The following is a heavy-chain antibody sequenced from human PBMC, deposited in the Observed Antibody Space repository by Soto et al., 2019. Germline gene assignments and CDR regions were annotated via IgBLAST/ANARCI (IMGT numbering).Heavy chain of an antibody. CDR1: GVTFSNYN. CDR3: ARDSGRLLRIGYSDD. Sequence: YLVESGGGLVEPGGSLRLSCAASGVTFSNYNMNWVRQAPGKGLEWVSSINPDSTYRYYADSMRGRFTISRDNAKASLYLHMTSLRLEDTPVFFCARDSGRLLRIGYSDDRGQGTLVTVSS. CDR2: INPDSTYR. D-gene: IGHD3-10*01. V-gene: IGHV3-21*01. J-gene: IGHJ4*02.